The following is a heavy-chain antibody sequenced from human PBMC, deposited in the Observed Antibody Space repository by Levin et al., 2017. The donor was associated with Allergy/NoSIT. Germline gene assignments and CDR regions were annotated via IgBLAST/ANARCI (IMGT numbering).Heavy chain of an antibody. CDR1: GFTFSNYA. D-gene: IGHD1-1*01. Sequence: GGSWRLSCAASGFTFSNYAMHWVRQAPGKGWEWVGVISDDGSSEFYIDSVKGRFTISRDNSKNRLYLQMDSLRAEDTALYYCVREIAEEGTWGQGTLVIVSS. CDR2: ISDDGSSE. J-gene: IGHJ4*02. CDR3: VREIAEEGT. V-gene: IGHV3-30-3*01.